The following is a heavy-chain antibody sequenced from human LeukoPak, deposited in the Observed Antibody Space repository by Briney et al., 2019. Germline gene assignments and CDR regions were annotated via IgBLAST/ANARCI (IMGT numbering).Heavy chain of an antibody. V-gene: IGHV3-30*04. CDR1: GFTFSSYT. Sequence: GGSLRLSCAASGFTFSSYTMHWARQAPGKGLEWVAVISYDGSNKYYADSVKGRFTISRDNFKNTLSLQMNSLKGEDTAVYYCARAGAYSYGDLTFDIWGQGTMVTVSS. J-gene: IGHJ3*02. CDR2: ISYDGSNK. CDR3: ARAGAYSYGDLTFDI. D-gene: IGHD5-18*01.